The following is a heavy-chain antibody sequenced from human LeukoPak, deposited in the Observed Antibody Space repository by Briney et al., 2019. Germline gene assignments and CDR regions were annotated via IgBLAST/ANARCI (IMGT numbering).Heavy chain of an antibody. J-gene: IGHJ4*02. CDR1: GFTFSTYT. V-gene: IGHV3-23*01. CDR3: AIDPNWGTHS. Sequence: GGSLRLSCAASGFTFSTYTMYWVRHPPGKRLEWVSIIGNNGGGIHYADSVRGRFTISRDNSKDALYLQMNSLRVEDTAVYYCAIDPNWGTHSWGQGVLVTVSS. CDR2: IGNNGGGI. D-gene: IGHD7-27*01.